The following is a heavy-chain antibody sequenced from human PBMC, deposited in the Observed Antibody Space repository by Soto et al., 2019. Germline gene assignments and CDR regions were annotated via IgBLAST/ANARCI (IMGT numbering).Heavy chain of an antibody. D-gene: IGHD5-18*01. V-gene: IGHV1-2*04. CDR1: GYTFTGYY. J-gene: IGHJ6*02. Sequence: ASVKVSCKASGYTFTGYYMHWVRQAPGQGLEWMGWINPNSGGTNYAQKFQGWVTMTRDTSISTAYMELSRLRSDDTAVYYCAIDSPIQLWSKDYYYYGMDVWGQGTTVTVSS. CDR3: AIDSPIQLWSKDYYYYGMDV. CDR2: INPNSGGT.